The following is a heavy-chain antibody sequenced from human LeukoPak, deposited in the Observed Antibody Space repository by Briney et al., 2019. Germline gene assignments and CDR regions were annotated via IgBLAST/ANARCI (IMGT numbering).Heavy chain of an antibody. CDR3: ARGGSLGY. CDR2: ISSSGSAI. CDR1: GFTFSSYE. V-gene: IGHV3-48*03. Sequence: PGGSLSLSCAASGFTFSSYEMNWVRQAPGKGLEWVSKISSSGSAIYYADSVKGRSTISRDNAKSTLYLQMNSLRAEDTAVYYCARGGSLGYWGQGTLVTVSS. D-gene: IGHD6-19*01. J-gene: IGHJ4*02.